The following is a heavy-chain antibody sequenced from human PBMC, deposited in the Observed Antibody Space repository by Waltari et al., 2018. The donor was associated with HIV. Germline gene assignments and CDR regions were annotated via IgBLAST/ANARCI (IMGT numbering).Heavy chain of an antibody. Sequence: QVQVQESGPGLVQPSETLSLTCTVSGDSISSAFYWGWIRQPPGKGREWIGSIYHTGNTYYNPSLKSRVTISVDTSKNQFFLRLFSVTAADTAMYYCARSITMIEGVPNWFDPWGQGTLVTVSS. CDR2: IYHTGNT. CDR1: GDSISSAFY. D-gene: IGHD3-22*01. CDR3: ARSITMIEGVPNWFDP. J-gene: IGHJ5*02. V-gene: IGHV4-38-2*02.